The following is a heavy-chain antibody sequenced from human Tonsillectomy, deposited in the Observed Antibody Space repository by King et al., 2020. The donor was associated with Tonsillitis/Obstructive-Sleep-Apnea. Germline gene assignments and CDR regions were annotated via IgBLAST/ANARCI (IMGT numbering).Heavy chain of an antibody. CDR2: INSDGSST. CDR1: GFTFSSYW. D-gene: IGHD3-3*01. CDR3: ARDTPNDFWSGLIYYYYYYMDV. Sequence: VQLVESGGSLVQPGGSLRLSCAASGFTFSSYWMHWVRQAPGKGLVWVSRINSDGSSTSYADSVKGRFTISRDNAKNTLYLQMNSLRAEDTAVYYCARDTPNDFWSGLIYYYYYYMDVWGKGTTVTVSS. J-gene: IGHJ6*03. V-gene: IGHV3-74*01.